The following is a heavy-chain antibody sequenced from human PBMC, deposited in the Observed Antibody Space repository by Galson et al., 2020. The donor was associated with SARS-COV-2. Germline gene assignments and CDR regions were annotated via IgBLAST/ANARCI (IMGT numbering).Heavy chain of an antibody. D-gene: IGHD2-2*03. Sequence: GASVKVSCEASGYTFTGYYMHWVRQAPGQGPEWLGWNNPNSGGTTHAQKFQGRVTMTRDTSISTAYMELSRLRSDDTAVYYCAGYCSRTSCVGGWGYWGQGTLVTVSS. V-gene: IGHV1-2*02. CDR2: NNPNSGGT. CDR1: GYTFTGYY. J-gene: IGHJ4*02. CDR3: AGYCSRTSCVGGWGY.